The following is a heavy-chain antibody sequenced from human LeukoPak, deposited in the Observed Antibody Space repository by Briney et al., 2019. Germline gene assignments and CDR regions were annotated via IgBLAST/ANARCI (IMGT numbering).Heavy chain of an antibody. V-gene: IGHV1-46*01. CDR2: INPSGGST. CDR3: ARVGIHYGSGLGVFDY. J-gene: IGHJ4*02. D-gene: IGHD3-10*01. Sequence: GASVKVSCKASGYTFTSYPIHWVRQAPGQGLEWMGIINPSGGSTNYAQKFQGRVTMTTDTSTSTAYMELRSLRSDDTAVYYCARVGIHYGSGLGVFDYWGQGTLVTVSS. CDR1: GYTFTSYP.